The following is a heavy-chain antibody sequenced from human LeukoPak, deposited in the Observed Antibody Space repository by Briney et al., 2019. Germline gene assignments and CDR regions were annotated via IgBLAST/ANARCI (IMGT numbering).Heavy chain of an antibody. J-gene: IGHJ3*02. CDR1: GGSISSSSYY. CDR2: IYYSGRT. Sequence: PSETLSLTCTVSGGSISSSSYYWGWIRQPPGKGLEWIGTIYYSGRTYYSPSLKSRVTMSVDPSNNQFSLNLRSVTAADTAVYYCAKTRFESYYVPNAFDIWGQGTMVTVSS. V-gene: IGHV4-39*01. D-gene: IGHD3-10*02. CDR3: AKTRFESYYVPNAFDI.